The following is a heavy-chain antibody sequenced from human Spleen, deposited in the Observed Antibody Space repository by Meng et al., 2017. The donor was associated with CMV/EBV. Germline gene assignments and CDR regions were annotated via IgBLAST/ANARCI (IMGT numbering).Heavy chain of an antibody. D-gene: IGHD5-18*01. CDR2: ITGGGGNT. V-gene: IGHV3-23*01. CDR1: GFTFSSYA. J-gene: IGHJ3*02. Sequence: SCAASGFTFSSYAMNWVRQAPGKGLEWVSFITGGGGNTHYADSVKGRFTTSRDNSKDTLYLQMNSLRGEDTAVYFCAKCGRSYGNDAFDIWGQGTMVTVSS. CDR3: AKCGRSYGNDAFDI.